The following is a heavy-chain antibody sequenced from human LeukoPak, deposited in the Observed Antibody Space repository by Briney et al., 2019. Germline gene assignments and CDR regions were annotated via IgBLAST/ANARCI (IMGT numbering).Heavy chain of an antibody. Sequence: SETLSLTCTVSGGSISGYYWSWIRQPPGKGLEWIGYIYYSGSTNYNPSLKSRVTISVDTSKNQFSLKLSSVTAADTAVYYCASLSGDSNAFDIWGQGTMVTVSS. CDR2: IYYSGST. J-gene: IGHJ3*02. CDR3: ASLSGDSNAFDI. CDR1: GGSISGYY. V-gene: IGHV4-59*01. D-gene: IGHD2-15*01.